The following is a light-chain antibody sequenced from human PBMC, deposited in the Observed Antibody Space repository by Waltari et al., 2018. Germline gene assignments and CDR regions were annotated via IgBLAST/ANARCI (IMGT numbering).Light chain of an antibody. CDR2: AKT. CDR3: NCRDSSGKHVL. J-gene: IGLJ2*01. CDR1: SLRNYY. V-gene: IGLV3-19*01. Sequence: SSELTQDPAVSVALGQTVRITCQGDSLRNYYAKWYQQKPGQAPVVVIYAKTNRPSGIPDRFSGSSSGNTASLTITGAQAEDEADYYCNCRDSSGKHVLFGGGTKLTVL.